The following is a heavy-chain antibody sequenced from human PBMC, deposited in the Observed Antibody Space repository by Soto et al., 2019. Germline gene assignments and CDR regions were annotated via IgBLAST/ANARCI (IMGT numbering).Heavy chain of an antibody. V-gene: IGHV1-69*06. Sequence: SVKVSCKASGGTFSSYAISWVRQAPGQGLEWMGGIIPIFGTANYAQKFQGRVTITADKSTSTAYMELSSLRSEDTAVYYCARDEFSVADNEGWLSDYYYGMDVWGQGTTVTVYS. J-gene: IGHJ6*02. CDR3: ARDEFSVADNEGWLSDYYYGMDV. D-gene: IGHD6-19*01. CDR2: IIPIFGTA. CDR1: GGTFSSYA.